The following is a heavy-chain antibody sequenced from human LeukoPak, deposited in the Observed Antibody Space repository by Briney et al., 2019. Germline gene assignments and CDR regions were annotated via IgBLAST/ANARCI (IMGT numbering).Heavy chain of an antibody. Sequence: ASVKVSCKASGYTFTGYYMHWVRQAPGQGLEWMGWINPNSGGTNYAQKFQGRVTMTRDTSISTAYMELSRLRSDGTAVYYCARSITMIVVGGAYDAFDIWGQGTMVTVSS. CDR3: ARSITMIVVGGAYDAFDI. CDR1: GYTFTGYY. D-gene: IGHD3-22*01. V-gene: IGHV1-2*02. CDR2: INPNSGGT. J-gene: IGHJ3*02.